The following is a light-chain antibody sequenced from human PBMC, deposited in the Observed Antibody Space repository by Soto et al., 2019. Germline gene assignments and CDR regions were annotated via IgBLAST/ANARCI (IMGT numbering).Light chain of an antibody. CDR2: GAS. CDR1: QDMNTY. Sequence: DMQLTQSPPFLSASVGDRVTISCRASQDMNTYIAWYQQKTGKAPKLLIYGASTLQSGVPSRFRGSESGAVFTLTISSLQPEEFATYDCQQLHSYPITVGQLTRLEIK. CDR3: QQLHSYPIT. J-gene: IGKJ5*01. V-gene: IGKV1-9*01.